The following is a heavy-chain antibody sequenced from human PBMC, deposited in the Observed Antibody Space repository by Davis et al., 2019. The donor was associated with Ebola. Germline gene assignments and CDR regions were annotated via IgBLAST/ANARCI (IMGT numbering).Heavy chain of an antibody. V-gene: IGHV3-74*01. D-gene: IGHD3-22*01. J-gene: IGHJ3*02. CDR3: ARDYDSSGNDAFDI. CDR1: GFTFSSYW. CDR2: INSDGSST. Sequence: GESLKISCAASGFTFSSYWMHWVRQAPGKGLVWVSRINSDGSSTSYADSVKGRFTISRDNAKNTLYLQMNSLRAEDTAVYYCARDYDSSGNDAFDIWGQGTIVTVSS.